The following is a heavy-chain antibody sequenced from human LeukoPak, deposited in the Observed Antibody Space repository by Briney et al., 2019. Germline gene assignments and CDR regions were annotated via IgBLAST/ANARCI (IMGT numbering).Heavy chain of an antibody. CDR3: ARAPYDFWSDYPYYFDY. Sequence: SETLSLTCTVSGGSISSYYWSWIRQPPGKGLEWVGYIYYSGSTNYNPSLKSRVTISVDTSKNQFSLKLSSVTAADTAVYYCARAPYDFWSDYPYYFDYWGQGTLVTVSS. D-gene: IGHD3-3*01. V-gene: IGHV4-59*01. CDR1: GGSISSYY. J-gene: IGHJ4*02. CDR2: IYYSGST.